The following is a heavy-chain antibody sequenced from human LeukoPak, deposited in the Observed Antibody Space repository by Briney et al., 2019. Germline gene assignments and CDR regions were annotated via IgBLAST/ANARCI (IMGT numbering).Heavy chain of an antibody. CDR2: TIPIFGTA. V-gene: IGHV1-69*13. J-gene: IGHJ6*04. Sequence: SVKVSCKASGCTFSSYAISWVRQAPGQGLEWMGVTIPIFGTANYAQKFQGRVTITADESTSTAYMELSSLRSEDTAVYYCARIDCSSTSCYPGHYYYGMDVWGKGTTVTVSS. CDR1: GCTFSSYA. CDR3: ARIDCSSTSCYPGHYYYGMDV. D-gene: IGHD2-2*01.